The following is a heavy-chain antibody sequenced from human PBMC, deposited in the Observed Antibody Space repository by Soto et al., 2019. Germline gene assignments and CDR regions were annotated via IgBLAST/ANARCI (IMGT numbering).Heavy chain of an antibody. J-gene: IGHJ6*02. V-gene: IGHV1-69*06. Sequence: SVKVSCKASGGTFSSYAISWVRQASGQGLEWMGGIIPIFGTANYAQKFQGRVTITADKSTSTAYMELSSLRSEDTAVYYCARSERGYYDFWSGNTYYYYGMDVWGQGTTVTVSS. D-gene: IGHD3-3*01. CDR3: ARSERGYYDFWSGNTYYYYGMDV. CDR2: IIPIFGTA. CDR1: GGTFSSYA.